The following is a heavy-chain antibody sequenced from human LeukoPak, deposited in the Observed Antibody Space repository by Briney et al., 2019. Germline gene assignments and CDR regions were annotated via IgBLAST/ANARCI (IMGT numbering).Heavy chain of an antibody. D-gene: IGHD3-10*01. CDR2: IHHSGSA. V-gene: IGHV4-30-2*06. J-gene: IGHJ5*02. Sequence: SETLSLTCTVSGGSIDSVGYYWSWIRQSPGKGLEWIGYIHHSGSAYRTPSLKSRVTMSVDRSTNQFSLKLSSVTAADTAVYYCARAVRGVIIGWFDPWGQGTLVTVSS. CDR3: ARAVRGVIIGWFDP. CDR1: GGSIDSVGYY.